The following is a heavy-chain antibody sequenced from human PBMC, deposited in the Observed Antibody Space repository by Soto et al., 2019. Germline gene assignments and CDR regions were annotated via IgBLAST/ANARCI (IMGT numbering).Heavy chain of an antibody. CDR2: ISGSGGST. V-gene: IGHV3-23*01. D-gene: IGHD3-22*01. CDR1: GFTFSSYA. Sequence: PGGSLRLSCAASGFTFSSYAMSWVRQAPGKGLEWVSAISGSGGSTYYADSVKGRFTISRDNSKNTLYLQMNSLRAEDTAVYYFSKAGDSRGYYYAYWFDPWGQGTLVTVSS. J-gene: IGHJ5*02. CDR3: SKAGDSRGYYYAYWFDP.